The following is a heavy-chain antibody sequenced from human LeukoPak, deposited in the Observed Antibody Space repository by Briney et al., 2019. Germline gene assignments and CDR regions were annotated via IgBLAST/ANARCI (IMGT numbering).Heavy chain of an antibody. V-gene: IGHV3-21*01. CDR3: ARASAAAGPFDY. J-gene: IGHJ4*02. CDR2: ISSSSRYI. Sequence: GGSLRLSCAASGFTFSSYSMNWVRQAPGKGLEWVSSISSSSRYIYYADSVKGRFTISRDNAKNSLYLQINSLRAEDTAVYYCARASAAAGPFDYWGQGTLVTVSS. CDR1: GFTFSSYS. D-gene: IGHD6-13*01.